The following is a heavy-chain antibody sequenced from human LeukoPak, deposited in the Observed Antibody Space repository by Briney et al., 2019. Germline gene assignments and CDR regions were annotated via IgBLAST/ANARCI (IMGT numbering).Heavy chain of an antibody. CDR1: GGSISSYY. D-gene: IGHD6-13*01. V-gene: IGHV4-4*07. J-gene: IGHJ5*02. Sequence: PSETLSLTCTVSGGSISSYYWSWIRQPAGKGLEWIGRIYTSGSTNYNPSLKSRVTMSVDTPKNQFSLKLSSVTAADTAVYYCAREFRGIADNWFDPRGQGTLVTVSS. CDR2: IYTSGST. CDR3: AREFRGIADNWFDP.